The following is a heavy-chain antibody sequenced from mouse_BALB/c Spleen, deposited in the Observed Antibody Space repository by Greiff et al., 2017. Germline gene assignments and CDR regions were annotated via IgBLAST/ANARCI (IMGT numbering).Heavy chain of an antibody. J-gene: IGHJ1*01. V-gene: IGHV1-12*01. CDR3: AREGWLLWYFDV. D-gene: IGHD2-3*01. CDR1: GYTFTSYN. CDR2: IYPGNGDT. Sequence: QVQLQQPGAELVKPGASVKMSCKASGYTFTSYNMHWVKQTPGQGLEWIGAIYPGNGDTSYNQKFKGKATLTADKSSSTAYMQLSSLTSEDSAVYYCAREGWLLWYFDVWGAGTTVTVSS.